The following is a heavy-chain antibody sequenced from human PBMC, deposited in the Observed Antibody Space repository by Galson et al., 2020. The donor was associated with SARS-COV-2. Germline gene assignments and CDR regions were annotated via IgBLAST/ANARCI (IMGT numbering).Heavy chain of an antibody. J-gene: IGHJ4*02. D-gene: IGHD5-12*01. V-gene: IGHV1-18*01. CDR3: ARDGQIGYDYRAVGY. Sequence: ASVKVSCKASGYTISTYGISWVRQAPGQGLEWMGWISTYNGDTNYAQKFQGRVTMTTDTSTNTAYMELRSLRSGDTAMYYCARDGQIGYDYRAVGYWGQGTLVTVSS. CDR2: ISTYNGDT. CDR1: GYTISTYG.